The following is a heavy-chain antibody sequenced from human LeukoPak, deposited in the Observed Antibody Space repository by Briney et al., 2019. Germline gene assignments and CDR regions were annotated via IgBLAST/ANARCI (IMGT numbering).Heavy chain of an antibody. CDR1: GYTLTELS. Sequence: ASVKVSCKVSGYTLTELSMHWVRPAPGKGLEWMGGFDPEDGETIYAQKLQGRATMTEDTSTDTAYMELSSLRSEDTAVYYCATDLRGLDFDYWGQGTLVTVSS. V-gene: IGHV1-24*01. CDR3: ATDLRGLDFDY. J-gene: IGHJ4*02. CDR2: FDPEDGET.